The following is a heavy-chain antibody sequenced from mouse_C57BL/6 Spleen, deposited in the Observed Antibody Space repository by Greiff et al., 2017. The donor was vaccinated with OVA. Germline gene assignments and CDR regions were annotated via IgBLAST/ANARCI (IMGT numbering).Heavy chain of an antibody. CDR3: APNYYGSSYPLYWYFDV. J-gene: IGHJ1*03. CDR1: GYTFTSYW. D-gene: IGHD1-1*01. V-gene: IGHV1-64*01. CDR2: IHPNSGST. Sequence: QVQLQQPGAELVKPGASVKLSCKASGYTFTSYWMHWVKQRPGQGLEWIGMIHPNSGSTNYNEKFTSKATLTVDKSSSSAYMQLSSLTSEDSAVYYCAPNYYGSSYPLYWYFDVWGTGTTVTVSS.